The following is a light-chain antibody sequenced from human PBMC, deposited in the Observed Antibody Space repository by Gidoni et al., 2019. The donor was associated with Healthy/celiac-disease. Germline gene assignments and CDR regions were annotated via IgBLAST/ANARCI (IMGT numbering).Light chain of an antibody. V-gene: IGLV1-44*01. J-gene: IGLJ1*01. Sequence: QSVLTQPPSASGTPGQRVTISCSGSSSNIGSNTVNWYQQLPGTDPKLLIYSNKQRPSGVPDRFSGSKSGTSASLAISGLQSEDEADYYCAAWDDSLNGLYVFGTGTKVTVL. CDR1: SSNIGSNT. CDR3: AAWDDSLNGLYV. CDR2: SNK.